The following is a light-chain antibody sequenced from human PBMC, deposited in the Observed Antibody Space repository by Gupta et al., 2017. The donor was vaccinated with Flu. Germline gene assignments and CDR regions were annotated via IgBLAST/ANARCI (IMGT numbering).Light chain of an antibody. Sequence: PSSLSASVGDKVTVTCRASQGVGSWLAWYQQKPGKAPNLLIYKASTLKSGVPSRFSGSGSGTEFTLTINSLQPDDFATYYCQQYDNDPVTFGQGTKVEIK. J-gene: IGKJ1*01. V-gene: IGKV1-5*03. CDR2: KAS. CDR1: QGVGSW. CDR3: QQYDNDPVT.